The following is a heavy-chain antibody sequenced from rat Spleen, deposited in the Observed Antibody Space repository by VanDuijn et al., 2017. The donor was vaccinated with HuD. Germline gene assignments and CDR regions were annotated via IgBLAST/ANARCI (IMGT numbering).Heavy chain of an antibody. CDR1: GFSLTSYH. J-gene: IGHJ2*01. CDR2: IWGDGIT. Sequence: QVQLKESGPGLVKPSETLSLTCTVSGFSLTSYHVSWVRQPPGKGLEWMGVIWGDGITAYNSALKSRLSISRDTSKSQVFLKMSSLKTEDTATYYGARGGFPDYWGQGVMVTVSS. V-gene: IGHV2-32*01. CDR3: ARGGFPDY.